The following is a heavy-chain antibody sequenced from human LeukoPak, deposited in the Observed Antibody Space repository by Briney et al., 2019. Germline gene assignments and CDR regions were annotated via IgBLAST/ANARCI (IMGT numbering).Heavy chain of an antibody. D-gene: IGHD2-21*02. CDR2: ISGDGGST. Sequence: PGGSLRLSCAASGFTFDDYAMHWVRQAPGKGLEWVSLISGDGGSTYYADSVKSQLTISSANSKNSLYLQMNSLRTEDTALYYCAKVFWAGAYCGGDCFAAFDIWGQGTMVTVSS. CDR1: GFTFDDYA. V-gene: IGHV3-43*02. J-gene: IGHJ3*02. CDR3: AKVFWAGAYCGGDCFAAFDI.